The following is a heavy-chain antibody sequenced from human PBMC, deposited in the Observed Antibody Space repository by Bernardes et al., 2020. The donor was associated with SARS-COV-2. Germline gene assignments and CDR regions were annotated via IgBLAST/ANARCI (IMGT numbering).Heavy chain of an antibody. Sequence: SQTLSPTCTVAGGSIGSYYWNWIRQPPGKGLEWIGYIYHSGTSYNSSLKSRVTISVDTSKNQFSLKLNSVTAADTAVYYCARDRSSSTYGFQLDYWGQGTLVTVSS. V-gene: IGHV4-59*01. D-gene: IGHD3-10*01. CDR3: ARDRSSSTYGFQLDY. CDR1: GGSIGSYY. J-gene: IGHJ4*02. CDR2: IYHSGT.